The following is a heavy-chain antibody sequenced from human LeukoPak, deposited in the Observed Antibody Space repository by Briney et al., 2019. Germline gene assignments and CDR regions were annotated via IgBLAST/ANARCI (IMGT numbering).Heavy chain of an antibody. D-gene: IGHD5-12*01. CDR1: GFIFDDFT. CDR2: INWDGGST. Sequence: PGGSLRLSCAASGFIFDDFTIHWVRQVPGKGLEWVSLINWDGGSTYYADSVKGPFTISRDNSKNSLYLQMDSLTTEDTAFYYCAKGDVDSPMNFYHWGQGTLVTVSS. CDR3: AKGDVDSPMNFYH. J-gene: IGHJ4*02. V-gene: IGHV3-43*01.